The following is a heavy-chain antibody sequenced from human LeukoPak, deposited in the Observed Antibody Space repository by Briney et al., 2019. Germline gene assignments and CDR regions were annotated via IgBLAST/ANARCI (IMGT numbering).Heavy chain of an antibody. Sequence: GGSLRLSCAASGFTFSSYAMHWVRQAPGKGLEWVAVISYDGSNKYYADSVKGRFTISRDNSKNTLYLQMNSLRAEDTAVYYCAKAEDSGYSYGTLDYWGQGTLVTVSS. J-gene: IGHJ4*02. CDR2: ISYDGSNK. CDR1: GFTFSSYA. CDR3: AKAEDSGYSYGTLDY. D-gene: IGHD5-18*01. V-gene: IGHV3-30*07.